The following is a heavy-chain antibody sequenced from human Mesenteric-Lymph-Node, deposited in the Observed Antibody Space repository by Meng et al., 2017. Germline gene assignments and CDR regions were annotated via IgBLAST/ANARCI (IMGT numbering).Heavy chain of an antibody. CDR1: GFTFSTYA. Sequence: GGSLRLSCAASGFTFSTYAMTWVRQAPVKGLEWVSTISVSGSSTYYADSLKGRFTISRDNSKNTVYLQMSSLRAEDTAVYYCAKDIPHWYFDLWGRGTLVTVSS. J-gene: IGHJ2*01. CDR3: AKDIPHWYFDL. V-gene: IGHV3-23*01. D-gene: IGHD2-21*01. CDR2: ISVSGSST.